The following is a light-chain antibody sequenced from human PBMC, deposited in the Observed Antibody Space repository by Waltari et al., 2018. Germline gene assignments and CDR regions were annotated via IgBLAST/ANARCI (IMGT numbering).Light chain of an antibody. CDR3: QQYNSYSWT. CDR2: KAS. V-gene: IGKV1-5*03. J-gene: IGKJ1*01. CDR1: QSISSW. Sequence: DTQMTQSPSTMPPSVGDRVTITCRASQSISSWLAWYQQKPRKAPKLLIYKASSLESGVPSRFSGSGSVTEFTLTISSLQPDDFATYYCQQYNSYSWTFGQGTKVEIK.